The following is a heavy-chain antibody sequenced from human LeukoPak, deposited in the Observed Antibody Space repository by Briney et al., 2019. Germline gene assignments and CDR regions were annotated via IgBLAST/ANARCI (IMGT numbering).Heavy chain of an antibody. CDR2: IYSGGRT. V-gene: IGHV3-23*03. CDR1: GFTFDDYG. CDR3: AKEQRGYSGYMVGSCFDP. Sequence: GGSLRLSCAASGFTFDDYGMSWVRQAPGKGLEWVSVIYSGGRTYYADSVKGRFTISRDNSKKTLYLQMNSLRAEDTALYYCAKEQRGYSGYMVGSCFDPWGQGTLVTVSS. J-gene: IGHJ5*02. D-gene: IGHD5-12*01.